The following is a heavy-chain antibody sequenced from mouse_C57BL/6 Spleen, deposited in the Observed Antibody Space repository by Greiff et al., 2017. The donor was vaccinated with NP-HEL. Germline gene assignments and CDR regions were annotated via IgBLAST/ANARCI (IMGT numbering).Heavy chain of an antibody. Sequence: VQLQQSGPELVKPGASVKISCKASGYAFSSSWMNWVKQRPGKGLEWIGRIYPGDGDTNYNGKFKGKATLTADKSSSTAYMQLSSLTSEDSAVYFCVRSHGSPTDYAMDYWGQGTSDTVSS. D-gene: IGHD1-1*01. CDR2: IYPGDGDT. CDR1: GYAFSSSW. V-gene: IGHV1-82*01. J-gene: IGHJ4*01. CDR3: VRSHGSPTDYAMDY.